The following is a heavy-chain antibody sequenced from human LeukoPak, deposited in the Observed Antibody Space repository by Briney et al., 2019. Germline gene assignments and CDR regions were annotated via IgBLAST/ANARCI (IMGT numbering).Heavy chain of an antibody. CDR1: GGSVSSGSNY. CDR2: IYYSGST. Sequence: PSDTLSLTCTVSGGSVSSGSNYWSWIRQPPGKGLERIGYIYYSGSTNYNPSLKSRVTISVDTSKNHFSLKLSSVTAADTAVYYCARAWGGGGPYDYWGQGTLVTVSS. D-gene: IGHD3-16*01. CDR3: ARAWGGGGPYDY. J-gene: IGHJ4*02. V-gene: IGHV4-61*03.